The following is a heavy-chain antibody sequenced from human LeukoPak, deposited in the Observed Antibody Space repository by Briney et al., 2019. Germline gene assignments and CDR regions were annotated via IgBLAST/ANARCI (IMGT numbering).Heavy chain of an antibody. CDR2: IYYSGST. CDR1: GGSISSSSYH. Sequence: SETLSLTCTVSGGSISSSSYHWGWIRQPPGKGLAWIGSIYYSGSTYYNPSLKSRVTISVDTSKKQFSLKLSSVTAADTAVYYCATDSSGYYLPDYWGQGTLVTVSS. D-gene: IGHD3-22*01. V-gene: IGHV4-39*01. CDR3: ATDSSGYYLPDY. J-gene: IGHJ4*02.